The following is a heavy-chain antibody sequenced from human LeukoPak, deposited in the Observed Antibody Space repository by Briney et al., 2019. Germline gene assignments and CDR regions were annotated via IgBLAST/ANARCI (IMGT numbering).Heavy chain of an antibody. CDR1: GYTFTCYG. V-gene: IGHV1-18*01. J-gene: IGHJ5*02. D-gene: IGHD5-24*01. CDR2: ISAYNGNT. Sequence: ASVKVSCKASGYTFTCYGISWARQAPGQGLEWMGWISAYNGNTNYAQKLQGRVAMTTDTSTSTAYMELRSLRSDDTAVYYCARDVGDGYKGNWFDPWGQGTLVTVSS. CDR3: ARDVGDGYKGNWFDP.